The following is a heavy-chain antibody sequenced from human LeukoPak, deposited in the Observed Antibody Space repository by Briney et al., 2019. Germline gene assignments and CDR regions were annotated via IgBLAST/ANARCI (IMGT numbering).Heavy chain of an antibody. V-gene: IGHV3-23*01. J-gene: IGHJ4*02. CDR3: AKSEDIVVVVAAHYFDY. CDR2: ISGSGGST. Sequence: GGSLRLSCAASGFTFSSYAMSWVRQAPGRGLEWVSAISGSGGSTYYADSVKGRFTISRDNSKNTLYLQMNSLRAEDTAVYYCAKSEDIVVVVAAHYFDYWGQGTLVTVSS. D-gene: IGHD2-15*01. CDR1: GFTFSSYA.